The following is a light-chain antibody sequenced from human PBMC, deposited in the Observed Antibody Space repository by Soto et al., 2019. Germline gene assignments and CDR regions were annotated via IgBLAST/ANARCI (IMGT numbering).Light chain of an antibody. CDR1: RDISNW. CDR2: SVS. V-gene: IGKV1D-12*01. CDR3: QQANSFPWT. J-gene: IGKJ1*01. Sequence: IQLTQSACSVSASVGDRITITCQGRRDISNWVAWYQQKPGKAPKLLIDSVSALQRGVPSRFSGSGSGTDFALTVSSLQPEDFATYYCQQANSFPWTFGQGTKVEIK.